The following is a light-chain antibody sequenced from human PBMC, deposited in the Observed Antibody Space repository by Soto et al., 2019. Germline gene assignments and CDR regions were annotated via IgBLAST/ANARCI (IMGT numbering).Light chain of an antibody. Sequence: DTVLTQSPAALSLSPGETATLSCRASQSVRGHLAWYQHKPGQAPRLLIYDASYRATGVPLRFSGSGSGTDFTLIISSLESGDSATYYCQQRSDWPPITFGQGTRLEIK. V-gene: IGKV3-11*01. CDR2: DAS. CDR1: QSVRGH. CDR3: QQRSDWPPIT. J-gene: IGKJ5*01.